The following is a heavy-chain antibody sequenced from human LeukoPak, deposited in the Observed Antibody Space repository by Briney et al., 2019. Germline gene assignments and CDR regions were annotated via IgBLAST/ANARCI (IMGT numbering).Heavy chain of an antibody. D-gene: IGHD3-10*01. V-gene: IGHV3-33*01. CDR2: IWDDGSNK. J-gene: IGHJ3*02. CDR1: GFTFSSYG. Sequence: PGRSLRLSCAATGFTFSSYGMHWVRQAPGKGLEWVAVIWDDGSNKYYADSVRGRITISRDNSKNTLYLQVNSLRAEDTAVYYCARDGNFGYDAFDIWGQGTMVTVSS. CDR3: ARDGNFGYDAFDI.